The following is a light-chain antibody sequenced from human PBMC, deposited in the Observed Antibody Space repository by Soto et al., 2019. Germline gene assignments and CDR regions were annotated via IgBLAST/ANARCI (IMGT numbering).Light chain of an antibody. CDR2: GAS. V-gene: IGKV3-15*01. J-gene: IGKJ1*01. CDR1: QSVSSN. CDR3: QQYNNWPPRT. Sequence: EIVMTQSPSTLSVSPGERATLSCRASQSVSSNFAWYQQKPGQAPRLLLYGASTRATGIPARFSGSGSGTEFTLTISSLQSEDFAVYYCQQYNNWPPRTFGQGTKVDIK.